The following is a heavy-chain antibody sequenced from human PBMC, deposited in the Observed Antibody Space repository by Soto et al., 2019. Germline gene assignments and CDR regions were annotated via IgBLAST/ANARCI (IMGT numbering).Heavy chain of an antibody. Sequence: GGSLRLSCAASGFTFSSYGMHWVRQAPGKGLEWVTVISYDGSNKYYADSVKGRFTISRDNSKNTLYLQMNSLRAEDTAVYYCAKGAYSSGWFLDYWGQGTLVTVSS. CDR1: GFTFSSYG. CDR2: ISYDGSNK. J-gene: IGHJ4*02. D-gene: IGHD6-19*01. V-gene: IGHV3-30*18. CDR3: AKGAYSSGWFLDY.